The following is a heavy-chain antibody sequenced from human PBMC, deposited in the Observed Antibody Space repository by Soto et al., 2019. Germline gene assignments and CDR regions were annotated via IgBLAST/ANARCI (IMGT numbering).Heavy chain of an antibody. CDR3: ARDVDSSGWYWEYFDY. V-gene: IGHV1-3*01. J-gene: IGHJ4*02. Sequence: ASVKVSCKASGYTFTSYAMHWVRQAPGQRLEWMGWINAGNGNTKYSQKFQGRVTITRDTSASTAYMELSSLRSEDTAVYYCARDVDSSGWYWEYFDYWGQGTLVTVSS. D-gene: IGHD6-19*01. CDR2: INAGNGNT. CDR1: GYTFTSYA.